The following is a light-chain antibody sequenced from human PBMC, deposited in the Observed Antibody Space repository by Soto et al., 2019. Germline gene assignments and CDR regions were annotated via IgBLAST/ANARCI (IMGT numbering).Light chain of an antibody. CDR1: PSVTNF. J-gene: IGKJ5*01. Sequence: TQSPATLSLSPGARATLSGRASPSVTNFLAWYQQKPGQAPRLLIYGAFNRATGIPVRFSGSGSGTEFTLTISSLQSEDFAVYYCQQYNNWPLTFGQGTRLEIK. CDR3: QQYNNWPLT. V-gene: IGKV3-15*01. CDR2: GAF.